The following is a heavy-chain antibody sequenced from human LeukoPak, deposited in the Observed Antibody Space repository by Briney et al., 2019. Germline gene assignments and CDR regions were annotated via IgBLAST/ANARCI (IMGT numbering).Heavy chain of an antibody. CDR2: IKQDGSEK. CDR3: ARAHYGDYDPSFDY. D-gene: IGHD4-17*01. Sequence: QSGGSLRLSCAASGFTFSNYWMSWVRQAPGRGLEWVANIKQDGSEKYYVDSVKGRFTISRDNAKNSLYLQMNSLRAEDTAVYYCARAHYGDYDPSFDYWGQGTLVTVSS. CDR1: GFTFSNYW. J-gene: IGHJ4*02. V-gene: IGHV3-7*01.